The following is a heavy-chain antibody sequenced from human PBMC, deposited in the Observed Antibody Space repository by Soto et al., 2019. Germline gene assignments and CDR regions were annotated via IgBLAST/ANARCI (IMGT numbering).Heavy chain of an antibody. D-gene: IGHD3-22*01. V-gene: IGHV1-18*04. J-gene: IGHJ4*02. CDR2: ISAYNGNT. CDR3: ARCYDSSGTQPGDY. CDR1: GYTFTSYG. Sequence: ASVKVSCKASGYTFTSYGISWVRQAPGQGLEWMGWISAYNGNTKYAQKLQGRVTMTTDTSTTTAYMELRYLRSDDTAVYYCARCYDSSGTQPGDYWGQGTLVTVSS.